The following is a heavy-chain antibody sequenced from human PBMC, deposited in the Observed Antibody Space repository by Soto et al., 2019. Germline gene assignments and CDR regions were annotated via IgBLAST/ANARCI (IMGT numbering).Heavy chain of an antibody. J-gene: IGHJ4*02. CDR2: ISAYNGNT. D-gene: IGHD2-15*01. V-gene: IGHV1-18*01. CDR3: ARARKVLLPFDY. Sequence: QVQLVQSGAEVKKPGASVKVSCKASGYIFTSYGISWVRQAPGQGLEWMGWISAYNGNTNYAQMLQGRVTMTTDTSTRTAYMDLRSLRSDDTAVYYCARARKVLLPFDYWGQGTLLTVSS. CDR1: GYIFTSYG.